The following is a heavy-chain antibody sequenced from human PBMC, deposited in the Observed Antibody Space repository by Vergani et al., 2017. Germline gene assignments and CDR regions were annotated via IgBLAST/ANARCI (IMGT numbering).Heavy chain of an antibody. CDR2: IYYSGTT. J-gene: IGHJ6*03. V-gene: IGHV4-31*03. CDR3: ARQKDYYMDV. Sequence: QVQLQESGPGLVKPSETLSLTCTVSSVSISSGGYYWSWVRQRPGMGLDWIGYIYYSGTTYYNPSLESRLTISLDTSENHLSLKLTSVTAADTAVYYCARQKDYYMDVWGKGATVTVS. CDR1: SVSISSGGYY.